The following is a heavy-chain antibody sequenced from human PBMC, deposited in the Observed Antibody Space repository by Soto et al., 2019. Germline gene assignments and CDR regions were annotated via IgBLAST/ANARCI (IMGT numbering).Heavy chain of an antibody. D-gene: IGHD3-16*02. CDR1: GGSISSGDYC. J-gene: IGHJ4*02. CDR2: IYSSGST. Sequence: TSETLSLTCTVSGGSISSGDYCWTWIRQHPGKGLEWIGYIYSSGSTYYNPSLKSRLTISVDTSENQFPLKLSSVTAADTAVYFCARGRSLITFGGIIVDWGQGTLVTVSS. V-gene: IGHV4-31*03. CDR3: ARGRSLITFGGIIVD.